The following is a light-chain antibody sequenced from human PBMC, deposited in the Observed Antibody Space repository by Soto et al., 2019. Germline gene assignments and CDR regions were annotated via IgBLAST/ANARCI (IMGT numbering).Light chain of an antibody. Sequence: EIVMTQSPATLSVSPGERATLSCRASQSISSDLVWYQQKAGQAPRLIIYRASIRATGIPARFSGSGSGTEFTLTITSLQSEDFAVYYCQQYNYWPRTFGPGTKVEIK. V-gene: IGKV3-15*01. CDR3: QQYNYWPRT. CDR2: RAS. J-gene: IGKJ1*01. CDR1: QSISSD.